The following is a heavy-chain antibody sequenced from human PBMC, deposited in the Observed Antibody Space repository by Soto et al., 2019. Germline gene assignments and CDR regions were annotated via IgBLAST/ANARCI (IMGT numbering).Heavy chain of an antibody. CDR3: VLESYCCVYCCPS. V-gene: IGHV3-74*01. Sequence: EVQLVESGGGLVQPGGSLRLSCAASGFTFSSYWMHWVRQVPGKGLVWVSRINRDGTMTSYADFVKGRFTISRDNVKSTLFLQMNGLTVEDTAVYYCVLESYCCVYCCPSWGLGTPVTVTS. CDR1: GFTFSSYW. CDR2: INRDGTMT. D-gene: IGHD2-21*02. J-gene: IGHJ5*02.